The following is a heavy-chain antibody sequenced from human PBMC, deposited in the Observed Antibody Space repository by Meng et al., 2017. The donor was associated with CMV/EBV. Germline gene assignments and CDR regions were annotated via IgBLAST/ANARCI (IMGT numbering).Heavy chain of an antibody. CDR2: IYPGASDT. D-gene: IGHD2-2*01. CDR1: GYSFTSYW. J-gene: IGHJ5*02. Sequence: GESLKTSCKGSGYSFTSYWIGWVRQTPGKGLEWMGIIYPGASDTRYSPSFQGQVTISADKSISTAYLQWSSLKASDTAMYYCARRMGSTSSSYWFDPWGQGTLVTVSS. V-gene: IGHV5-51*01. CDR3: ARRMGSTSSSYWFDP.